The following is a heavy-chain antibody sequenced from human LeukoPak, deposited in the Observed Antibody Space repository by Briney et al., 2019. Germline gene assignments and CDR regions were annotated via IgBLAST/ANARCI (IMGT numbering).Heavy chain of an antibody. J-gene: IGHJ6*03. CDR2: IKQDGNEK. D-gene: IGHD3-3*01. CDR3: ARKPLITIFGVVIRNYYMDV. CDR1: GFTFSSYS. V-gene: IGHV3-7*01. Sequence: GGSLRLSCAATGFTFSSYSMNWVRQAPGKGLEWVANIKQDGNEKYYVDSMKGRFTISRDNAKNSLYLQMNSLRAEDTAVYYCARKPLITIFGVVIRNYYMDVWGKGTTVTVSS.